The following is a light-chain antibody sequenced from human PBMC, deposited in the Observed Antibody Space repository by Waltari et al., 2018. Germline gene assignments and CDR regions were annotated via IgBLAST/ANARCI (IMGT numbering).Light chain of an antibody. CDR1: QSVSSY. CDR3: QQRSNWPPWT. J-gene: IGKJ1*01. V-gene: IGKV3-11*01. Sequence: EIVLTQSPATLSLSPGERATLSCRASQSVSSYLAWYQQKPGQAPRLLIYDASNRATGSAARFSGSGSGTDFTLTISSLEPEDVAVYYCQQRSNWPPWTFGQGTKVEIK. CDR2: DAS.